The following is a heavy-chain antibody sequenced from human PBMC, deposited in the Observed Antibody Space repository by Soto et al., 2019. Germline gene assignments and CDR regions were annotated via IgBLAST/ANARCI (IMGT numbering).Heavy chain of an antibody. V-gene: IGHV3-11*06. CDR3: ARGHFGMDV. CDR1: GFTFSDYY. CDR2: IGSSSSYT. Sequence: GGSLRLSCAASGFTFSDYYMSWIRQAPGKGLEWVSYIGSSSSYTNYADSVKGRFTISRDNAKNLVYLQMNSLRAEDTAVYYCARGHFGMDVWGHGTTVTVSS. J-gene: IGHJ6*02.